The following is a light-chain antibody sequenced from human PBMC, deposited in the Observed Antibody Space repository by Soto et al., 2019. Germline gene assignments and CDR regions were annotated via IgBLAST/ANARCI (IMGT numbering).Light chain of an antibody. Sequence: DIQLTQSPSFLSASVGDRVTITCRASQRTNSFLAWYQQTPGKAPNLLIYAASTLQTGVPSRFSGSESGTEFTLTISSLQPEDFATYSCQQLNSYPITFGQGTRLEIK. CDR1: QRTNSF. J-gene: IGKJ5*01. V-gene: IGKV1-9*01. CDR3: QQLNSYPIT. CDR2: AAS.